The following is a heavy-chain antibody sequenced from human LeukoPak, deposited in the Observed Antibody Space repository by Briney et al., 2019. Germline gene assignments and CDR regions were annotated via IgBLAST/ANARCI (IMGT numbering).Heavy chain of an antibody. CDR2: ISGSGGST. Sequence: GGSLRLSCAASGFTFSSYAMSWVRQAPGKGLEWVSAISGSGGSTYYADSVKGRFTISRDNSKNTLYLQMNSLRVEDTAVYYCAKDQGSGSYYYYMDAWGKGTTVAVSS. J-gene: IGHJ6*03. V-gene: IGHV3-23*01. D-gene: IGHD3-22*01. CDR1: GFTFSSYA. CDR3: AKDQGSGSYYYYMDA.